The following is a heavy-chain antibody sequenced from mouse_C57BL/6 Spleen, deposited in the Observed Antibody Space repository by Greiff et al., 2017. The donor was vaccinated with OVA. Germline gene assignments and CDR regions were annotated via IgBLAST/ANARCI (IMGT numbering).Heavy chain of an antibody. V-gene: IGHV1-69*01. CDR3: ARGPHWYFDV. J-gene: IGHJ1*03. CDR2: IDPSDSYT. CDR1: GYTFTSYW. Sequence: QVHVKQPGAELVMPGASVKLSCKASGYTFTSYWMHWVKQRPGQGLEWIGEIDPSDSYTNYNQKFKGKSTLTVDKSSSTAYMQLSSLTSEDSAVYYCARGPHWYFDVWGTGTTVTVSS.